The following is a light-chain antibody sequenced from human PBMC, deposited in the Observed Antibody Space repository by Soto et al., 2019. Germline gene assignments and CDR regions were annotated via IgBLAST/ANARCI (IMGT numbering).Light chain of an antibody. CDR2: DAS. Sequence: EMLMTQSPATLSVSPGERVSLSCWASQSVTNTLAWYQQRPGQPPRLLFYDASTRATGVPATFTGSGSGTGFTLTISSLQSEDFAVYYCLQYHFWPWTFGQGTKVDIK. CDR1: QSVTNT. J-gene: IGKJ1*01. CDR3: LQYHFWPWT. V-gene: IGKV3-15*01.